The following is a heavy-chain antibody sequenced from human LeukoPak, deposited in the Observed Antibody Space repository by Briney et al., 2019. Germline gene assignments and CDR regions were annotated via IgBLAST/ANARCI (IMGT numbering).Heavy chain of an antibody. CDR2: ISVSGGNT. J-gene: IGHJ5*02. V-gene: IGHV3-23*01. D-gene: IGHD3-10*01. CDR3: VITGWVGALFSAP. Sequence: GGSLRLSCAASGFTFSSYGMSWVRQAPGKGLEWVSGISVSGGNTYYADAVKGRFTISRDNSKNTLYLQMNSLRAEDTAVYYCVITGWVGALFSAPWGQGTLVSVSS. CDR1: GFTFSSYG.